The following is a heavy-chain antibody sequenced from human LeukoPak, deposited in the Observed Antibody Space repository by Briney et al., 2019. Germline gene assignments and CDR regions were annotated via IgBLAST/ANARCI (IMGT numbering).Heavy chain of an antibody. V-gene: IGHV4-4*07. CDR2: IYTSGST. CDR1: GGSISSYY. CDR3: ARGPRRYGSGSYFDY. D-gene: IGHD3-10*01. Sequence: KPSETLSLTCTVSGGSISSYYWSWIRQPAGKGLEWIGRIYTSGSTNYNPSLKSRVTMSVDTSKNQFSLKLSSVTAADTAVYYCARGPRRYGSGSYFDYWGQGTLVTVSS. J-gene: IGHJ4*02.